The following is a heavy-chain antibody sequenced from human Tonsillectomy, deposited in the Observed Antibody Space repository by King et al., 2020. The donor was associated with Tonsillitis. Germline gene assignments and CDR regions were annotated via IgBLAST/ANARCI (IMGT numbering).Heavy chain of an antibody. D-gene: IGHD3-10*01. V-gene: IGHV3-48*01. CDR1: GFTFSSYS. Sequence: VQLVESGGGLVQPGGSLRLSCAASGFTFSSYSMKWVRQAPGKGLEGVSYISPSSGTIYYADYVMGRFNISRDNGKNSLYLQMNSLRVEDTAVYYCARGDYYGSGSLLYWGQGTLVTVSS. CDR2: ISPSSGTI. CDR3: ARGDYYGSGSLLY. J-gene: IGHJ4*02.